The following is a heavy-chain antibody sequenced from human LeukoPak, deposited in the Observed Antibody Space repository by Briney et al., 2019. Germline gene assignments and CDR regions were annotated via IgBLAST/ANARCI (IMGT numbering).Heavy chain of an antibody. CDR3: ARGTTVESDY. V-gene: IGHV3-30*02. D-gene: IGHD4-23*01. CDR1: GFTFSSYG. CDR2: IRYDGSNK. Sequence: GGSLRLSCAASGFTFSSYGMHWVRQAPGKGLEWVAFIRYDGSNKYYADSVKGRFTVSRDNAKNSLYLQMNSLRAEDTAVYYCARGTTVESDYWGQGTLVTVSS. J-gene: IGHJ4*02.